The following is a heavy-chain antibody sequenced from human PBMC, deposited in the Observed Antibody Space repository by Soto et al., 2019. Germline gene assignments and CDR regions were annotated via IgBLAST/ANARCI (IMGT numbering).Heavy chain of an antibody. V-gene: IGHV1-18*01. Sequence: QVQLVQSGAEVKKPGASVKVSCKASGYTFTSYAISWVRQAPGQGLEWMGWINAYNSHTNYAQKLQGRVTMTTDTSTSTAHMELRSLRSDDTAVYYCARDSPPNYLWGQGTLVTVSS. CDR3: ARDSPPNYL. CDR2: INAYNSHT. D-gene: IGHD7-27*01. CDR1: GYTFTSYA. J-gene: IGHJ5*02.